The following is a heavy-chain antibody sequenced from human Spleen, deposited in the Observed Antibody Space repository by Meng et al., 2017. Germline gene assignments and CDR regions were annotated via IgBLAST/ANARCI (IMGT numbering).Heavy chain of an antibody. D-gene: IGHD5-12*01. V-gene: IGHV1-2*02. CDR2: INLNTGGT. CDR1: GYTFTAYY. CDR3: ARDEVVATVSYYYR. Sequence: QGELVMSGAEVTKPGASVKVSCKASGYTFTAYYIHWVRQAPGQGLEWMGWINLNTGGTNYAQKFQSRVTMTRDTSISTAYMELSSLRSDDTAVYYCARDEVVATVSYYYRWGQGTLVTVSS. J-gene: IGHJ1*01.